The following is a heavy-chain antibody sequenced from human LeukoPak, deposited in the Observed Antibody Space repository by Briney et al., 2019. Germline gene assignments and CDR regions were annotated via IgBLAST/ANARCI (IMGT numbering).Heavy chain of an antibody. CDR3: AKITVATTLNY. D-gene: IGHD4-17*01. V-gene: IGHV3-23*01. J-gene: IGHJ4*02. CDR1: GLTFSSYA. CDR2: ITDNGRKT. Sequence: GGSLRLSCAASGLTFSSYAMNWVRQASGKGLEWVSGITDNGRKTYYADSVKGRFSISRDNSKNTLYLQISDLRAEDTAVYYCAKITVATTLNYWGQGTLVTVSS.